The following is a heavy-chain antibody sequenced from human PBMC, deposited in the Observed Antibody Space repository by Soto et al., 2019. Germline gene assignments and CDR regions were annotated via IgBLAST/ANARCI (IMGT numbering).Heavy chain of an antibody. CDR3: ARGGGIVVVTAPYDY. D-gene: IGHD2-21*02. V-gene: IGHV1-46*03. CDR1: GYTFSSYY. Sequence: ASVKVSCKASGYTFSSYYMNWVRQAPGQGLEWLGIINPSGGYTTYAQRFLGRVTMTSDTSTSTVHMELGSLTSEDTAVYYCARGGGIVVVTAPYDYWGQGTLVTVSS. J-gene: IGHJ4*02. CDR2: INPSGGYT.